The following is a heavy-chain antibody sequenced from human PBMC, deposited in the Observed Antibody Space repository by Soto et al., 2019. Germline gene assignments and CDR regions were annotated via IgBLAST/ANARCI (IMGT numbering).Heavy chain of an antibody. CDR3: ARLDKDSGSYYSRFDY. V-gene: IGHV4-39*01. CDR1: GGSISSSSYY. D-gene: IGHD1-26*01. Sequence: QLQLQESGPGLVKPSETLSLTCTVSGGSISSSSYYWGWIRQPPGKGLEWIGSIYYSGSTYYNPSLKSRVTISVDTSKNQFSLKLSSVTAADTAVYYCARLDKDSGSYYSRFDYWGQGTLVTVSS. J-gene: IGHJ4*02. CDR2: IYYSGST.